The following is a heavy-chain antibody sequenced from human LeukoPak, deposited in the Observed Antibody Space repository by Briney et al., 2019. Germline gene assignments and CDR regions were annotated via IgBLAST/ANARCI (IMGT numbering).Heavy chain of an antibody. V-gene: IGHV3-33*07. Sequence: AGGSLILSCAASGFTFSRFWMSWVRQAPGKGLEWVAVIWFDGSNKYYADSVEGRFTISRDDSKSTLYLQMNSLRAEDTAVYYCARDIATAGTIFDYWGQGTLVTVSS. CDR2: IWFDGSNK. J-gene: IGHJ4*02. CDR3: ARDIATAGTIFDY. D-gene: IGHD6-25*01. CDR1: GFTFSRFW.